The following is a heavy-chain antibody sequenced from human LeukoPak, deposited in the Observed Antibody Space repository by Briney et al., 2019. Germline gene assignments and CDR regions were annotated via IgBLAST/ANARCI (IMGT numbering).Heavy chain of an antibody. V-gene: IGHV3-30*18. CDR1: GFTFSSYG. CDR2: ISYDGSNK. J-gene: IGHJ4*02. D-gene: IGHD6-19*01. CDR3: AKEGVEEWLAYYHGY. Sequence: GGSLRLSCAASGFTFSSYGIHWVRQTPGKGLEWVAVISYDGSNKYYADSVKGRFTISRDNSKNTLYLQMNSLRAENTAVCYCAKEGVEEWLAYYHGYWGQGTLVTVSS.